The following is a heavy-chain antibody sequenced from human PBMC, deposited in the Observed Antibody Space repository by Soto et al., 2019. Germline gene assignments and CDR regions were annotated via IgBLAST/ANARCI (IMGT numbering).Heavy chain of an antibody. V-gene: IGHV3-49*04. Sequence: EVQLVESGGGLVQPGRSLRLSCTASGFTFGDYAMSWVRQAPGKGLEWVGFIRSKAYGGTTEYAAYVKVRFTISRDESKSIAYLQMNSLKTEDTAVYYCTGRDYYDSSGYYLFDYWGKGTLVTVSS. CDR1: GFTFGDYA. CDR2: IRSKAYGGTT. D-gene: IGHD3-22*01. J-gene: IGHJ4*02. CDR3: TGRDYYDSSGYYLFDY.